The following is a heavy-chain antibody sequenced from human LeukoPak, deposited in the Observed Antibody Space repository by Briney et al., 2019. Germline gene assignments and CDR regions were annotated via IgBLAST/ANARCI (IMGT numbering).Heavy chain of an antibody. D-gene: IGHD3-10*01. V-gene: IGHV3-23*01. J-gene: IGHJ4*02. CDR2: ISGSGGST. CDR1: GFTFSGYA. CDR3: ARGGGYYRP. Sequence: GGSLRLSCAASGFTFSGYAMSWVRQAPGKGLEWVSAISGSGGSTYYADSVKGRSTISRDNSKNTLYLQMNSLRAQDTAVYYCARGGGYYRPWAQGTLVPVSS.